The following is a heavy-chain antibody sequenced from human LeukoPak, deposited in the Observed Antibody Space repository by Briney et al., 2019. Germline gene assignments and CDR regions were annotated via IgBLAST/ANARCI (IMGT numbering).Heavy chain of an antibody. V-gene: IGHV5-51*01. Sequence: GESLKISCKAYGYSFFSNYWIAWVLQMPGKGLEWMGILYPGDSDSRYSPSFQGQVTISADRSISTAYLHWSSLKVSDTAMYYCARASRDGYNQNFDYWGQGTLVTVSS. D-gene: IGHD5-24*01. CDR2: LYPGDSDS. CDR3: ARASRDGYNQNFDY. CDR1: GYSFFSNYW. J-gene: IGHJ4*02.